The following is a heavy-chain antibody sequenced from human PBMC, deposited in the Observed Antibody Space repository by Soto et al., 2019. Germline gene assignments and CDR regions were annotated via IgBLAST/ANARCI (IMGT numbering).Heavy chain of an antibody. J-gene: IGHJ5*02. CDR3: ARDQYDILTGYDWFDP. CDR2: IYYSGTT. CDR1: GGSVSSDRNY. D-gene: IGHD3-9*01. Sequence: PSETLYLTCSVSGGSVSSDRNYWSWIRQPPGKGLEWIGYIYYSGTTNYNPSLKSRVTITRDTSKNQFSLKMTSVTAADTAVYYCARDQYDILTGYDWFDPWGQGTRVT. V-gene: IGHV4-61*01.